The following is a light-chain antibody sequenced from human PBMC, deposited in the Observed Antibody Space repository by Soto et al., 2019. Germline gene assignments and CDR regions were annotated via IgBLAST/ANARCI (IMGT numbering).Light chain of an antibody. CDR1: QSVSSN. V-gene: IGKV3D-15*01. CDR3: QQQGSPAPIT. Sequence: EIVGTQSATTLSVSPGERATLSCRASQSVSSNLAWYQQKPGQAPRLLIYGASTRATGIPARFSRSGAGTEYTLTISRREPADDALHYYQQQGSPAPITFGQGTKVDIK. J-gene: IGKJ1*01. CDR2: GAS.